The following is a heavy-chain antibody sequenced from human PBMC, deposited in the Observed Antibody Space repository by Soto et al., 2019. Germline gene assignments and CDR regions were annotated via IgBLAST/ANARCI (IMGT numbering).Heavy chain of an antibody. CDR2: INSGDSDT. Sequence: GASLKISCQGSGYYFTNYWIAWVRQMPGKGLEWMGLINSGDSDTRYSPSFQGQVTISVDKSISTAYLHWSSLKTSDTAIYYCARRVAAMGAPFDYWGQGTLVTVSS. J-gene: IGHJ4*02. CDR3: ARRVAAMGAPFDY. D-gene: IGHD2-8*01. V-gene: IGHV5-51*01. CDR1: GYYFTNYW.